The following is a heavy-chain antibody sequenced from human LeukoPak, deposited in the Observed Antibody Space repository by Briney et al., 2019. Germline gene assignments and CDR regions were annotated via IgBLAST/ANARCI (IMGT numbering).Heavy chain of an antibody. CDR3: ARAPGIAAAGDY. J-gene: IGHJ4*02. CDR1: GFTFDDYA. D-gene: IGHD6-13*01. CDR2: INWNSGSI. V-gene: IGHV3-9*01. Sequence: GGSLRLSCAASGFTFDDYAMHWVRQAPGKGLEWVSGINWNSGSIVYADSVKGRFTISRDNAKNSLYLQMNSLRAEDTALYYCARAPGIAAAGDYWGQGTLVTVSS.